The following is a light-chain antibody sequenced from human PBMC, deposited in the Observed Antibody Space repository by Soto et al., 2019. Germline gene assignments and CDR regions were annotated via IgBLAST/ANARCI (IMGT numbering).Light chain of an antibody. V-gene: IGKV3-11*01. CDR1: QSVGTF. CDR3: QQRSNWQIT. J-gene: IGKJ5*01. CDR2: DAS. Sequence: EIVLTQTPATLSLSPGEGATLSCRASQSVGTFLAWHQQKPGQAPRLLIYDASNRATDVPARFSGSGSGTDFTLTISSLDPEDFAVYYCQQRSNWQITFGQGTRLEIK.